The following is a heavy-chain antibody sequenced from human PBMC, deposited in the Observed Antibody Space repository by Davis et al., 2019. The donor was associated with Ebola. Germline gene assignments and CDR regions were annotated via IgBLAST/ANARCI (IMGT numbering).Heavy chain of an antibody. V-gene: IGHV3-21*04. D-gene: IGHD3-10*01. CDR2: LSANTYVT. J-gene: IGHJ1*01. CDR3: ARGYYYALN. Sequence: GGSLRLSCAASGFTFSTYGMHWVRQAPGKGLEWVSSLSANTYVTYYAASVKGRFTISRDNSKNTLYLEMNSLRAEDTALYYCARGYYYALNWGQGTLVTVSS. CDR1: GFTFSTYG.